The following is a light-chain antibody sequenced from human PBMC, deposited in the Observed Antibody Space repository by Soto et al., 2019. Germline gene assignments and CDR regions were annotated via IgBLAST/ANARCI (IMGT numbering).Light chain of an antibody. CDR3: FSITTTSTHV. J-gene: IGLJ1*01. V-gene: IGLV2-14*01. CDR2: EVN. CDR1: SSDIGAYDY. Sequence: QPVLTQPASLSGSPGQSITISCTGTSSDIGAYDYVSWFQQHPGKAPKLMISEVNNRPSGVSNRFSGSKSGNTAYLTISALQVEDEAEYFCFSITTTSTHVFGTGTKVTVL.